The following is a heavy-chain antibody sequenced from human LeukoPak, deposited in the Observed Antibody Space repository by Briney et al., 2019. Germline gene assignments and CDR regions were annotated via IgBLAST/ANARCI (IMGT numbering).Heavy chain of an antibody. V-gene: IGHV4-59*01. D-gene: IGHD5-18*01. CDR1: GGSISSYY. Sequence: SETLSLTCTVSGGSISSYYWSWIRQPPGKGLEWIGYIYYSGSTNYNPSLKSRVTISVDTSKNQFSLKLSSVTAADTAVYYCARCGYSYASYGMDVWGQGTTVTVSS. CDR3: ARCGYSYASYGMDV. CDR2: IYYSGST. J-gene: IGHJ6*02.